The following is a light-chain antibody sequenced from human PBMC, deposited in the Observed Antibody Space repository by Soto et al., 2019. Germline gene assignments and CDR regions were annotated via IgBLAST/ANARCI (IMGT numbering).Light chain of an antibody. CDR3: QQYNNWPPIT. J-gene: IGKJ2*01. CDR2: GAS. Sequence: ETVMTQSPATLSVSPGERATLSCRARQSVSSNLAWYQQRPGQAPRLLIYGASTRATGVPARFSGSGSGTEFPLTISSLQSEDFAVYYCQQYNNWPPITFGQGTKLEIK. V-gene: IGKV3-15*01. CDR1: QSVSSN.